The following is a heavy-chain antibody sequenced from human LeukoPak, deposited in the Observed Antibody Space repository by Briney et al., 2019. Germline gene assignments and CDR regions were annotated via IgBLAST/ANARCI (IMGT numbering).Heavy chain of an antibody. Sequence: SETLSLTCTVSGYSISSGYYWGWIRQPPGKGLEWIGSIYHSGSTYYNPSLKSRVTISVDTSKNQFSLKLSSVTAADTAVYYCARPSPVGFDYWGQGTLVTVSS. D-gene: IGHD1-26*01. CDR3: ARPSPVGFDY. J-gene: IGHJ4*02. V-gene: IGHV4-38-2*02. CDR1: GYSISSGYY. CDR2: IYHSGST.